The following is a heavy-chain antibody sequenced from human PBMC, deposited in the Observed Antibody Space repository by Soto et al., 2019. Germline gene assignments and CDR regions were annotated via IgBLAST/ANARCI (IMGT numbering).Heavy chain of an antibody. V-gene: IGHV4-38-2*02. D-gene: IGHD6-13*01. CDR2: IYYSERT. J-gene: IGHJ5*02. Sequence: PSETLSLTCAVSGYSISSGYYWGWTRQPPGKGLEWIGSIYYSERTYYNPSLKSRLTISVDTSNNQFSLKLNSVTAADTAVYYCARDSPAEMAAAGTWSWFDPWGRGTLVTVSS. CDR3: ARDSPAEMAAAGTWSWFDP. CDR1: GYSISSGYY.